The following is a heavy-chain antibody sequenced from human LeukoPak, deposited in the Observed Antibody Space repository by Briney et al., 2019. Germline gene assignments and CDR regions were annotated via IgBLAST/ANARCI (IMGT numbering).Heavy chain of an antibody. CDR1: GFTFRSYA. D-gene: IGHD1-26*01. Sequence: PGGSLRLSCAASGFTFRSYAMSWVRQAPGKGLEWVSGITSSGSGGSTYYADSVKGRFTISRDNSKNRLYLQMSSLRAEDTAVYYCVVRWELRDAFDIWGGGTMVTVSS. CDR3: VVRWELRDAFDI. CDR2: ITSSGSGGST. J-gene: IGHJ3*02. V-gene: IGHV3-23*01.